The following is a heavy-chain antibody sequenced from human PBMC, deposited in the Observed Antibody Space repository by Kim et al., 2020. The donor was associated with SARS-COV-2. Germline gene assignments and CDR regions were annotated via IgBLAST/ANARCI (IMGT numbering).Heavy chain of an antibody. CDR2: ISSSSSYI. CDR1: GFTFSGYS. J-gene: IGHJ4*02. D-gene: IGHD6-13*01. Sequence: GGSLRLSWAASGFTFSGYSMNWVRQAQGKGLEWGSSISSSSSYIYYADSVKGRCTISRDNAKNSLYLQMNSLRAEVTAVYYCERGALYSSSWSDYWGQGTLFTLSS. V-gene: IGHV3-21*01. CDR3: ERGALYSSSWSDY.